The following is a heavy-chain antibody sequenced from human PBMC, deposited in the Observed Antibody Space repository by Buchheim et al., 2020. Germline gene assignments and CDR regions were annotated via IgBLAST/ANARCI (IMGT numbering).Heavy chain of an antibody. Sequence: QVQLQESGPGLVKPSETLSLTCTVSGGSVSSGSYYWSWIRQPPGKGLEWIGYIYYSGSTNYNPSLKSRVNISVDTSKNQFSLKLSSVTAADTAVYYCARVAGNYDFWSGYMGYYYGMDVWGQGTT. J-gene: IGHJ6*02. CDR1: GGSVSSGSYY. V-gene: IGHV4-61*01. D-gene: IGHD3-3*01. CDR3: ARVAGNYDFWSGYMGYYYGMDV. CDR2: IYYSGST.